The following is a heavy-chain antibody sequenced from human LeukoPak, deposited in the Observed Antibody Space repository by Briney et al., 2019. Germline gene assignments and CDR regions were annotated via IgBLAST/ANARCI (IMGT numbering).Heavy chain of an antibody. V-gene: IGHV4-34*01. CDR1: GGSFSGYY. D-gene: IGHD1-26*01. Sequence: SETLSLTCAVYGGSFSGYYWSWIRQPPGKGLEWIGEINHSGSTNYNPSLKSRVSISVDTSKNQFSLDLSSVTAADTAVYYCARDRPSGSYVYWGQGTLVTVSS. J-gene: IGHJ4*02. CDR2: INHSGST. CDR3: ARDRPSGSYVY.